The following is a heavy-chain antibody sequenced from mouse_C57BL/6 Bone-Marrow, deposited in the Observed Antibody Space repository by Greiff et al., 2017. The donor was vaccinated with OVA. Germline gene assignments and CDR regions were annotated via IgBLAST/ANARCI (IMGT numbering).Heavy chain of an antibody. J-gene: IGHJ1*03. CDR3: ATMVYYDSYPCWYFDV. V-gene: IGHV1-42*01. CDR2: INPSTGGT. Sequence: VQLKESGPELVKPGASVKISCKASGYSFTGYYMNWVKQSPEKSLEWIGEINPSTGGTTYNQKFKAKATLTVDKSSSTAYMPLKSLTSEDSAVYYGATMVYYDSYPCWYFDVWGTGTTVTVSS. CDR1: GYSFTGYY. D-gene: IGHD2-3*01.